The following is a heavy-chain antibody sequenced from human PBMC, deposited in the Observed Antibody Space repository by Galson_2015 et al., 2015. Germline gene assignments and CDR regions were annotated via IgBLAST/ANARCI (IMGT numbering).Heavy chain of an antibody. CDR1: GFTFSSYG. V-gene: IGHV3-30*18. D-gene: IGHD2-15*01. CDR2: ISYDGNNK. Sequence: SLRLSCAVSGFTFSSYGMHWVRQTPGKGLEWVAVISYDGNNKYYADSVKGRFTISRDNSKNTLYLQMNSLRAEDTAVYYCAKIVTLYYYYGMDVWGQGTTVTVSS. J-gene: IGHJ6*02. CDR3: AKIVTLYYYYGMDV.